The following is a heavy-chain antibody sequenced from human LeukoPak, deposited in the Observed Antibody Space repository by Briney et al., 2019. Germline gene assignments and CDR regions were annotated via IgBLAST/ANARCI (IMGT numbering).Heavy chain of an antibody. V-gene: IGHV4-39*01. Sequence: PSETLSLTCTVSGGSISSTSIYYWGWIRQPPGQGLEWIGSVYSTGSTTGSTYYNPSLKSRVTISADTSKNQFSLKLNSVTAADTAVYYCARLSAMAHDAFDIWGQGTMVTVSS. CDR1: GGSISSTSIYY. CDR2: VYSTGSTTGST. CDR3: ARLSAMAHDAFDI. J-gene: IGHJ3*02. D-gene: IGHD2-2*01.